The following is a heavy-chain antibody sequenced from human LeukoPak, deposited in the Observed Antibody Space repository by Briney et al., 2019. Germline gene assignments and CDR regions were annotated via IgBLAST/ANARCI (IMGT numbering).Heavy chain of an antibody. CDR3: AKDGSPRRYNDSSGYPFDY. CDR2: TSCDGVNK. D-gene: IGHD3-22*01. J-gene: IGHJ4*02. V-gene: IGHV3-30*18. CDR1: GLTFSNYA. Sequence: GGSLRLSCAASGLTFSNYAMNWVRQAPGKGLEWVAVTSCDGVNKYYAESVKGRFTISRDNSKNMVYLQMNSLRAEDTAVYYCAKDGSPRRYNDSSGYPFDYWGQGTPVTVSS.